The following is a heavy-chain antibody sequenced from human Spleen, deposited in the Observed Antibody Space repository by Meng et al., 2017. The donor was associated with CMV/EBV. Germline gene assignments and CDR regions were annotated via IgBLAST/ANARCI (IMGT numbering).Heavy chain of an antibody. CDR2: ISQSGRT. V-gene: IGHV4-34*01. CDR3: ARQGRVYFDY. Sequence: LALACAVSGRYFRGYYWSWIRQAPDKGLEWVGEISQSGRTNYTLALKSRVSMSVHTSERQFSLELSSVTAADSAVYYCARQGRVYFDYWGQGILVTSPQ. J-gene: IGHJ4*02. CDR1: GRYFRGYY.